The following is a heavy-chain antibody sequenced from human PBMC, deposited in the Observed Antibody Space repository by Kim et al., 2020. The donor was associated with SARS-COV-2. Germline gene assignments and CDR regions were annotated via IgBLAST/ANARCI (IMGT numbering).Heavy chain of an antibody. CDR2: IFDSGST. Sequence: SETLSLTCTVSGDSMTNYYWTWIRQPPGKGLEWIGYIFDSGSTNYNPSLRSRVTISVDTSKNQFSLHLNSVTSWDTAVYYCARGHYESSGYYGGRNWLDPWGQGTLVTVSS. CDR1: GDSMTNYY. J-gene: IGHJ5*02. V-gene: IGHV4-59*01. CDR3: ARGHYESSGYYGGRNWLDP. D-gene: IGHD3-22*01.